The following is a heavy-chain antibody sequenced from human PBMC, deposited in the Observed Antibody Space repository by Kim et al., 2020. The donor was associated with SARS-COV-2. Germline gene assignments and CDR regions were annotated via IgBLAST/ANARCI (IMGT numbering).Heavy chain of an antibody. CDR2: IGVGGST. CDR3: AKERVGSGWGSYHEY. V-gene: IGHV3-23*01. D-gene: IGHD6-25*01. Sequence: GGSLRLSCTASGFTFSNSGMAWVRQAPGKGKEWVSAIGVGGSTFYPDYVRGLFIISSDNSENTLYLQMNNLRAEDTAIYYCAKERVGSGWGSYHEYWSQGTLVTVS. J-gene: IGHJ4*02. CDR1: GFTFSNSG.